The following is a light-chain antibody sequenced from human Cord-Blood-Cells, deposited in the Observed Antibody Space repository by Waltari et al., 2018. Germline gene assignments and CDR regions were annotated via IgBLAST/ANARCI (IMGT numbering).Light chain of an antibody. Sequence: EIQMTQSPSTLSASVGDSVTITCRARKSISSWLAWYQQKPGKAPKLLIYKSSSLESGVPSRFNGSGSGTECTLTISSLQPDDYATYYCQQYNSYSRTFGQGTKVEI. CDR1: KSISSW. J-gene: IGKJ1*01. CDR2: KSS. CDR3: QQYNSYSRT. V-gene: IGKV1-5*03.